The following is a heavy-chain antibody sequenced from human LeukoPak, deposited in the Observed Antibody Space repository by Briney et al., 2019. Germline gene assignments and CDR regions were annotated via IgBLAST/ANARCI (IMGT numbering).Heavy chain of an antibody. J-gene: IGHJ4*02. D-gene: IGHD3-22*01. CDR3: ARVGTGAYCYDSSGYYH. Sequence: ASVKVSCKASGYTFTSYDINWVRQATGQGLEWMGWMNPNSGNTGYAQKFQGRVTMTRNTSISTAYMELSSPRSEDTAVYYCARVGTGAYCYDSSGYYHWGQGTLVTVSS. CDR2: MNPNSGNT. CDR1: GYTFTSYD. V-gene: IGHV1-8*01.